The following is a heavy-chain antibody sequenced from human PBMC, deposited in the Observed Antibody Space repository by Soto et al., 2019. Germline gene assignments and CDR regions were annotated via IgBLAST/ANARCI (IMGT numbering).Heavy chain of an antibody. J-gene: IGHJ4*02. Sequence: QITLKESGPTLVKPTQTLTLTCNFSGFSLSASGEGVGWIRQPPGKALEWLAFNYWNDDKRYSASLKSRLYITRATSKNQVVLTMTNMDPVDTATYYCVHRRLGTAAPQIDYWGQGTLVTVSS. V-gene: IGHV2-5*01. CDR2: NYWNDDK. CDR3: VHRRLGTAAPQIDY. CDR1: GFSLSASGEG. D-gene: IGHD6-13*01.